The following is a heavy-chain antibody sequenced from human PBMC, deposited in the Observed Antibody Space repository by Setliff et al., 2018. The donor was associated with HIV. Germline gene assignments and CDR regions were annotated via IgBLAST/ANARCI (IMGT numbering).Heavy chain of an antibody. CDR2: IYYSGST. D-gene: IGHD6-13*01. J-gene: IGHJ4*02. Sequence: SETLSLTCTVSGGSISSYYWGWIRQPPGKGLEWIGSIYYSGSTYYNPSLKSRVTISVDTSKNQFSLKLSSVTAADTAVYFCARGRGSSSSWPIDYWGQGTLVTVSS. CDR1: GGSISSYY. CDR3: ARGRGSSSSWPIDY. V-gene: IGHV4-39*07.